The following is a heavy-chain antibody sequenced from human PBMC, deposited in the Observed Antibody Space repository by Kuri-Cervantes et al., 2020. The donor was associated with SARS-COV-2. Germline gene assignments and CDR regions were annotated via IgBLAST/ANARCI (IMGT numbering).Heavy chain of an antibody. CDR1: GGSFSGYY. D-gene: IGHD5-12*01. J-gene: IGHJ4*02. Sequence: GSLRLSCAVYGGSFSGYYWSWIRQPPGKGLEWIGEINHSGSTNYNPSLESRVTVSADTSKNQFSLRVNSVTAADTAVYYCARGRVSGSTYQHSTAYYFDFWGPGTLVT. CDR2: INHSGST. CDR3: ARGRVSGSTYQHSTAYYFDF. V-gene: IGHV4-34*01.